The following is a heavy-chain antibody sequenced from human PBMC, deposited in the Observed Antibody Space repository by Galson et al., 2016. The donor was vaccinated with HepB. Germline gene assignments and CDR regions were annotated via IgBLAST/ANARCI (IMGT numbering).Heavy chain of an antibody. V-gene: IGHV1-69*13. CDR1: GGTFSSYA. Sequence: SVKVSCKASGGTFSSYAISWVRQAPGQGLEWMGGIIPIFGTANYAQKFQGRVTITADESTSTAYMELSSLRSEDTAVYYCAREVSVYGSGGSWFDPWGQGTLVTVSS. CDR2: IIPIFGTA. J-gene: IGHJ5*02. D-gene: IGHD3-10*01. CDR3: AREVSVYGSGGSWFDP.